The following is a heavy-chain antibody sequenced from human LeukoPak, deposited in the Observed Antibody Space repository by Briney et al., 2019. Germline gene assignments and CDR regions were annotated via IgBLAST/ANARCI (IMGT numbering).Heavy chain of an antibody. J-gene: IGHJ3*02. CDR3: ASRNYYDSSGYHDAFDI. D-gene: IGHD3-22*01. Sequence: PGGSLRLSCAASGFTFSSYGMHWVRQAPGKGLEWVAVISYDGSNKYYADSVKGRFTISRDNSKNTLYLQMNSLRAEDTAVYYCASRNYYDSSGYHDAFDIWGQGTMVTVSS. CDR2: ISYDGSNK. V-gene: IGHV3-30*03. CDR1: GFTFSSYG.